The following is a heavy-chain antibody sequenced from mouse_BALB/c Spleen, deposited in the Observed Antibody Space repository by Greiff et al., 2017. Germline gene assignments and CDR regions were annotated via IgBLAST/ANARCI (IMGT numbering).Heavy chain of an antibody. Sequence: QVQLQQPGAELVRPGASVKLSCKASGYSFTSYWMNWVKQRPGRGLEWIGRIDPSDSETHYNQKFKDKATLTVDKSSSTAYIQLSSLTSEDSAVYYCARDYGSSHYAMDYWGQGTSVTVSS. CDR3: ARDYGSSHYAMDY. J-gene: IGHJ4*01. CDR2: IDPSDSET. CDR1: GYSFTSYW. V-gene: IGHV1-61*01. D-gene: IGHD1-1*01.